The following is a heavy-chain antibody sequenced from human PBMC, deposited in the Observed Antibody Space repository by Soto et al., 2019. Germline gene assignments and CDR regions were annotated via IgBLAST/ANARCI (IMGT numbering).Heavy chain of an antibody. CDR3: ASGGKPIVVAMDY. V-gene: IGHV1-69*13. J-gene: IGHJ4*02. D-gene: IGHD2-2*01. CDR2: IIPIFGTA. Sequence: SVKASCKASGGTFSSYAISWVRQAPGQGLEWMGGIIPIFGTANYAQKFQGRVTITADESTSTAYMELSSLRSEDTAVYYCASGGKPIVVAMDYWGQGTLVTVSS. CDR1: GGTFSSYA.